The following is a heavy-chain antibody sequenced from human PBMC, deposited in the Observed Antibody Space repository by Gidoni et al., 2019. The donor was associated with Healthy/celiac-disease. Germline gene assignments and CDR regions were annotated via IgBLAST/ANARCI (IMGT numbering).Heavy chain of an antibody. V-gene: IGHV3-30*18. CDR1: GFTFSSYG. CDR2: ISYDGSNK. J-gene: IGHJ4*02. Sequence: QVQLVASGGGVVQPGRSLRLSCAASGFTFSSYGMHWVRQAPGKGLEWVAVISYDGSNKYYADSVKGRFTISRDNSKNTLYLQMNSLRAEDTAVYYCAKEGQWLVSGYFDYWGQGTLVTVSS. D-gene: IGHD6-19*01. CDR3: AKEGQWLVSGYFDY.